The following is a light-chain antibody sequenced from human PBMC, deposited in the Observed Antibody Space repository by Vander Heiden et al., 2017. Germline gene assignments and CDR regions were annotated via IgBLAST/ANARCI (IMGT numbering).Light chain of an antibody. V-gene: IGKV3-15*01. J-gene: IGKJ4*01. Sequence: EIVMTQSPDTLSVSPGERATLSCRASQSVGNTLAWYQQKPGQAPRLLIYDASTRATGIPASFSGSGSGTEFTLTISSLQSEDFALYYCQQDNNWPLTFGGGTKVEIK. CDR1: QSVGNT. CDR2: DAS. CDR3: QQDNNWPLT.